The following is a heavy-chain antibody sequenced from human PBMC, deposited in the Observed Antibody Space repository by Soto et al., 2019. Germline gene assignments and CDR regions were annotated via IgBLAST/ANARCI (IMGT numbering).Heavy chain of an antibody. J-gene: IGHJ4*02. CDR1: GGTFSSYT. V-gene: IGHV1-69*08. CDR2: IIPILGIA. CDR3: ARDLNIVATGEYYFDY. Sequence: QVQLVQSGAEVKKPGSSVKVSCKASGGTFSSYTISWVRQAPGQGLEWMGRIIPILGIANYAQKFQGRVTITADKSTSTAYMVLSSLRSEDTAVYYCARDLNIVATGEYYFDYWGQGTLVTVSS. D-gene: IGHD5-12*01.